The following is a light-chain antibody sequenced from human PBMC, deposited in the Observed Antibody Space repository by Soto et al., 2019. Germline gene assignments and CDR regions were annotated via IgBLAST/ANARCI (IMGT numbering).Light chain of an antibody. CDR1: QSLLHSNGYNY. V-gene: IGKV4-1*01. J-gene: IGKJ5*01. CDR2: WAS. Sequence: DIVMTQSPLSLPVTPGEPASISCRSSQSLLHSNGYNYLAWYQQKPGQSPNLLIYWASTREAGVPDRFSGSGSGTDFTLTISSLQAEDVAVYYCQQYYTSLSTFGQGTRLEIK. CDR3: QQYYTSLST.